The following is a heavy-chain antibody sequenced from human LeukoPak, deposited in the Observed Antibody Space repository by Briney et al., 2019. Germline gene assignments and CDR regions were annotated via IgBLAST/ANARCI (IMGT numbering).Heavy chain of an antibody. V-gene: IGHV1-2*06. CDR2: INPNSGGT. CDR3: ARDLSSTSNREFDY. J-gene: IGHJ4*02. D-gene: IGHD2/OR15-2a*01. CDR1: GYTFTGYY. Sequence: ASVKVSCKASGYTFTGYYIHWVRQAPGQGIEWMGRINPNSGGTNDAQEFQGRVTMTRDTSISTAYMELSSLTSDDTAVYYCARDLSSTSNREFDYWGQGTLVTVSS.